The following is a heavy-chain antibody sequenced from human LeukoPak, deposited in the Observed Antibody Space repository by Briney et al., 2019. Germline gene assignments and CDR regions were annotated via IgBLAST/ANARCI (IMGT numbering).Heavy chain of an antibody. Sequence: SETLSLTCAVYGGSFSGYYWSWIRQPPGKGLEWIGEINHSGSTNYNPSLKSRVTISVDTSKNQFSLKLSSVTAADTAVYYCARGLYWGHFDPWGQGTLVTVSS. D-gene: IGHD3-16*01. CDR1: GGSFSGYY. J-gene: IGHJ5*02. CDR3: ARGLYWGHFDP. V-gene: IGHV4-34*01. CDR2: INHSGST.